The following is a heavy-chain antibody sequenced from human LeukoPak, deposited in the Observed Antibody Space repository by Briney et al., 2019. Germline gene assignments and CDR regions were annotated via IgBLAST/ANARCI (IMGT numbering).Heavy chain of an antibody. J-gene: IGHJ4*02. CDR2: INHSGST. D-gene: IGHD1-26*01. CDR3: AGELPDYYFDY. Sequence: SETLSLTCAVYGGSFSGYYWSWIRQPPRKGLEWIGEINHSGSTNYNPSLKSRVTISVDTSKNQFSLKLSSVTAADTAVYYCAGELPDYYFDYWGQGTLVTVSS. V-gene: IGHV4-34*01. CDR1: GGSFSGYY.